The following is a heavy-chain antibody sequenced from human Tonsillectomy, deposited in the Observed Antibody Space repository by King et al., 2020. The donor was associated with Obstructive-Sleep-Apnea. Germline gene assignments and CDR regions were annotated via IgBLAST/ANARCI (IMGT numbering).Heavy chain of an antibody. J-gene: IGHJ1*01. V-gene: IGHV4-4*02. CDR1: GGSISSSNY. D-gene: IGHD6-19*01. CDR3: ATNQYSSGWIRD. CDR2: IYHSGST. Sequence: HVQLQESGPGLVRPSGTLSLTCDVSGGSISSSNYWSWVRQPPGKGLEWIGEIYHSGSTTYNTSLKSRVTISVDKSRNQFSLKLSSVTAADTAVYYCATNQYSSGWIRDWGQGTLVTVSA.